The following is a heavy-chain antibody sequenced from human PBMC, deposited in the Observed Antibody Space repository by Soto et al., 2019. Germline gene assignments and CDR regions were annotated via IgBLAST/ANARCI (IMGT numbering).Heavy chain of an antibody. CDR2: FFIGGNT. D-gene: IGHD3-22*01. V-gene: IGHV4-39*01. CDR1: GGSITGGSISSTTYY. CDR3: ARRLYYDSSGFEGGGLDV. J-gene: IGHJ6*02. Sequence: PSETLSLTCTVSGGSITGGSISSTTYYWGWMRQPPGKGLEWIASFFIGGNTNHNPSLKSRVTTSVDTSKNQFSLKLSSVTAADTAVYYCARRLYYDSSGFEGGGLDVWGQGTTVTVSS.